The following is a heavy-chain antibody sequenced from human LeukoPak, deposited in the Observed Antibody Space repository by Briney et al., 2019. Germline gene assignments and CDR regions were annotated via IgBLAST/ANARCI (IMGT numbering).Heavy chain of an antibody. CDR2: IYASGNT. J-gene: IGHJ4*02. D-gene: IGHD2-21*02. CDR3: ARHAHHGDHGY. V-gene: IGHV4-4*07. CDR1: GGSISNSY. Sequence: KPSETLSLTCTVSGGSISNSYWSWIRQPAGKGLEWIGRIYASGNTNYNPSLKSRVAMSVDTSKNQFSLKLSSVTAADTAVYYCARHAHHGDHGYWGQGNLVTVSS.